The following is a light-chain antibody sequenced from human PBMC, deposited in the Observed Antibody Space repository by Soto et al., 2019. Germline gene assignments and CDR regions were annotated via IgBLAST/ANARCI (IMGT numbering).Light chain of an antibody. CDR1: SGHSSYA. CDR2: LNSDGSH. V-gene: IGLV4-69*01. J-gene: IGLJ2*01. Sequence: QSVLTQSPSASASLGASVKLTCTLSSGHSSYAIAWHQQQPEKGPRYLMKLNSDGSHSKGDGIPDRFSGSSSGAERYLTISSLQSEDEADYCCQTWGTPRVVFGGGTKLTVL. CDR3: QTWGTPRVV.